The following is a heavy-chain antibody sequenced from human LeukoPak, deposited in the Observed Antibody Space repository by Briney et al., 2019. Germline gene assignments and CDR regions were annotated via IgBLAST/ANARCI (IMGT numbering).Heavy chain of an antibody. Sequence: PGASVKVSCKASGYTFTSYDINWVRQAAGQGLEWMGWMNPNSGNTGYAQKFQGRVTMTRNTSISTSYMELSSLRSEDTAVYYCARGLSIAARPVEDYWGQGTLVTVSS. V-gene: IGHV1-8*01. CDR1: GYTFTSYD. D-gene: IGHD6-6*01. CDR3: ARGLSIAARPVEDY. J-gene: IGHJ4*02. CDR2: MNPNSGNT.